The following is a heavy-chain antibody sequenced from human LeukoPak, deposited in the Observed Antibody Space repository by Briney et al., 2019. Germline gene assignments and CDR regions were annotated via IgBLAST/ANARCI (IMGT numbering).Heavy chain of an antibody. V-gene: IGHV3-21*01. CDR2: ISSSSSYI. J-gene: IGHJ5*02. D-gene: IGHD2-21*02. CDR1: GFTFSIYS. Sequence: SGGSLRLSCAASGFTFSIYSMNWVRQAPGKRLEWVSSISSSSSYIYYADSVKGRFTISRDNAKNSLYLQMNSLRAEDTAVYYCARAVGTYCGGDCYSWWFDPWGQGTLVTVSS. CDR3: ARAVGTYCGGDCYSWWFDP.